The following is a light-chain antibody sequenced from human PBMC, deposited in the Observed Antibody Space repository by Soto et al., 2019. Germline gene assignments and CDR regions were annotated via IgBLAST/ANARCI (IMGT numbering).Light chain of an antibody. CDR2: GAS. V-gene: IGKV3-20*01. Sequence: EIVLTQSPGTLSLSPGERATLSCRASQSVSSSYLAWYQQKTGQAPRPRIYGASSRATGIPDRFSGSGSGTDFTLTISRLEREDFAVYYCQQYGSSPYTFGQGTKLEIK. CDR3: QQYGSSPYT. J-gene: IGKJ2*01. CDR1: QSVSSSY.